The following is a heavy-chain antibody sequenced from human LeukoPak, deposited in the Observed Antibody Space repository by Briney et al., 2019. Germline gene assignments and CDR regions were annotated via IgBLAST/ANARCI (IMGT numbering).Heavy chain of an antibody. V-gene: IGHV3-23*01. CDR2: MSSSGGGT. CDR1: GFTFSNNA. J-gene: IGHJ4*02. D-gene: IGHD3-3*01. CDR3: AKDWEWFGNFFDY. Sequence: GGSLRLSCAASGFTFSNNAMSWVRQAPGKGLEWVSGMSSSGGGTYYADSVKGRFTISRDNSKNTLYLQMNSLRAEDTAVYYCAKDWEWFGNFFDYWGQGTLVTVSS.